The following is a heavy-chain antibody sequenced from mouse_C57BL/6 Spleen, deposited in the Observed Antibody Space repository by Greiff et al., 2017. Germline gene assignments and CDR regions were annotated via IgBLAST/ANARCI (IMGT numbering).Heavy chain of an antibody. J-gene: IGHJ3*01. CDR3: AREEIYYDYAWFAY. CDR1: GYAFSSSW. CDR2: IYPGDGDT. V-gene: IGHV1-82*01. D-gene: IGHD2-4*01. Sequence: QVQLKQSGPELVKPGASVKISCKASGYAFSSSWMNWVKQRPGKGLEWIGRIYPGDGDTNYNGKFKGKATLTADKSSSTAYMQLSSLTSEDSAVYFCAREEIYYDYAWFAYWGQGTLVTVSA.